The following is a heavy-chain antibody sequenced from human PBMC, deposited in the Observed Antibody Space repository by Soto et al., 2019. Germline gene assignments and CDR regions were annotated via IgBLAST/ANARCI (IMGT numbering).Heavy chain of an antibody. V-gene: IGHV1-2*02. CDR1: GYPVTAYY. J-gene: IGHJ3*02. D-gene: IGHD3-3*01. Sequence: QLHLVQSGAVVKKPGASVTVSCSASGYPVTAYYMHWVRQAPGRGLEWMGGINPATGAAKYTQTFRGRVTMPRDPSTGTVFMELSGLTSEDAAVFYCARGGGVGVAGSAAFDMWGQGTLVTVSS. CDR2: INPATGAA. CDR3: ARGGGVGVAGSAAFDM.